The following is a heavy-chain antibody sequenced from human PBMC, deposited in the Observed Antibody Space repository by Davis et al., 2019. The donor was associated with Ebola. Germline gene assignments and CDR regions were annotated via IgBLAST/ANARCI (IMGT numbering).Heavy chain of an antibody. CDR2: IWYDGSNK. D-gene: IGHD3-3*01. V-gene: IGHV3-33*01. CDR1: GFTFSSYG. Sequence: GESLKISCAASGFTFSSYGMHWVRQAPGKGLEWVAVIWYDGSNKYYADSVKGRFTISRDNSKNTLYLQMNSLRTEDTAVYYCARALGPAYYDFWSGYYPFDYWGQGTLVTVSS. CDR3: ARALGPAYYDFWSGYYPFDY. J-gene: IGHJ4*02.